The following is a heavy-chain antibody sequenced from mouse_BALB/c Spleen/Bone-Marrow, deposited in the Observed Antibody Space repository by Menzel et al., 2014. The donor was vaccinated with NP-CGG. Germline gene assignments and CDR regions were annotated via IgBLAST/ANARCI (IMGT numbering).Heavy chain of an antibody. D-gene: IGHD2-1*01. CDR3: AAGYYGNSGWFAY. V-gene: IGHV1-4*01. J-gene: IGHJ3*01. CDR2: INPSSGYT. Sequence: QVQLQQPGAELARPGASAKMSCKASGYTFTSYTMHWVKQRPGQGLEWIGYINPSSGYTNYNQKFKDKATLTADKSSSTAYMQLSSLTSEDSAVYYCAAGYYGNSGWFAYWGQGTLGTISA. CDR1: GYTFTSYT.